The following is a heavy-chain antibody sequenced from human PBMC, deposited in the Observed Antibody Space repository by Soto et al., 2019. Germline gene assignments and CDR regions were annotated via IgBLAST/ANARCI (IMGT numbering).Heavy chain of an antibody. V-gene: IGHV4-31*03. J-gene: IGHJ6*02. CDR3: ASSLWGYDSSGYYSSPYYYGMDV. CDR1: GGSLSRGGCY. D-gene: IGHD3-22*01. CDR2: ISNSGST. Sequence: SETLSVTCTVAGGSLSRGGCYWSWLRQHPVKGLEWIGYISNSGSTYYNPSLRSRLSISVDTSKNQFSLKLSSVTAADTAVYYCASSLWGYDSSGYYSSPYYYGMDVWGQGTTVTVSS.